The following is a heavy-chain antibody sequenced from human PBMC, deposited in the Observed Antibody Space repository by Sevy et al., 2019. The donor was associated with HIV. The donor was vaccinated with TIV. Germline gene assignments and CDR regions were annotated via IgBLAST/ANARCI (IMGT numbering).Heavy chain of an antibody. CDR3: AGAYCCGGRCCSLAY. CDR1: GYTFTTYR. J-gene: IGHJ4*02. D-gene: IGHD2-15*01. V-gene: IGHV1-18*01. CDR2: ISAHNGDT. Sequence: ASVKVSCKASGYTFTTYRITWVRQAPGQGLESLGGISAHNGDTDYPQKFQGRVTMITDTSTGTAYMALRSLSSDDRAISYCAGAYCCGGRCCSLAYWGQGTMVTVSS.